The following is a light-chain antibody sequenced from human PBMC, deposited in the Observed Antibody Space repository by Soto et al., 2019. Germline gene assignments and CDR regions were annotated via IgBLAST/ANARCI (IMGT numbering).Light chain of an antibody. J-gene: IGKJ1*01. CDR2: AAP. CDR1: QSISSH. Sequence: DIHSAHSPWSRSSSVVERVTITCRASQSISSHFNWYQQKPGKAPNLLIYAAPSLQSGVPSRFSGSGSGTDVSLTISGLQPEDFATYHCQQSYSTPWTFGQGTKVDIK. V-gene: IGKV1-39*01. CDR3: QQSYSTPWT.